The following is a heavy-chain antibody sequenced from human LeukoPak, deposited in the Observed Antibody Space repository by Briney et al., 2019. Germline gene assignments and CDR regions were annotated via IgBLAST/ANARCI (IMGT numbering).Heavy chain of an antibody. CDR1: GGSFSGYY. CDR2: IYYSGST. Sequence: SETLSLTCAVYGGSFSGYYWSWIRQPPGKGLEWIGYIYYSGSTNYNPSLKSRVTISVDTSKNQFSLKLSSVTAADTAVYYCARDSGYCSSTSCYTYAFDIWGQGTMVTVSS. V-gene: IGHV4-59*01. D-gene: IGHD2-2*02. J-gene: IGHJ3*02. CDR3: ARDSGYCSSTSCYTYAFDI.